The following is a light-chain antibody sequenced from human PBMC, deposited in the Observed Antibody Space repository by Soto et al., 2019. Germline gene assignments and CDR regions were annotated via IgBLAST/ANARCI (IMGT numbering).Light chain of an antibody. V-gene: IGKV1-33*01. CDR1: QHISTY. J-gene: IGKJ3*01. CDR2: DAS. CDR3: QQYDDLPPT. Sequence: DIQMTQSPSSLSASVGDRVTITCQASQHISTYLNWFQQKPGKAPELLIYDASNLVPGVQPRFSGSGSRTDFTLTISSLQPEDIATYYGQQYDDLPPTFGPGTKVDIK.